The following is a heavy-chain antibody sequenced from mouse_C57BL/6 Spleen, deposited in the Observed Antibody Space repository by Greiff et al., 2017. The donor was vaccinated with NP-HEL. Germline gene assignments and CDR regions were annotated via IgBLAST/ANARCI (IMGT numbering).Heavy chain of an antibody. D-gene: IGHD2-2*01. J-gene: IGHJ2*01. CDR1: GYTFTSYW. CDR3: ARRYGYPYYFDY. CDR2: IDPSDSET. V-gene: IGHV1-52*01. Sequence: QVQLQQPGAELVRPGSSVKLSCKASGYTFTSYWMHWVKQRPIQGLEWIGNIDPSDSETHYNQKFKDKATLTVDKSSSTAYMQLSSLTSEDSAVYYCARRYGYPYYFDYWGQGTTLTVSS.